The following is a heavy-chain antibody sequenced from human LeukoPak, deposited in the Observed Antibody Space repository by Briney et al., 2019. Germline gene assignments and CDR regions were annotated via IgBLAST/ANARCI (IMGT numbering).Heavy chain of an antibody. V-gene: IGHV3-23*01. D-gene: IGHD1-26*01. J-gene: IGHJ6*03. CDR2: ISGSGGST. CDR1: GFTFSSYA. Sequence: PGRSLRLSCAASGFTFSSYAMSWVRQAPGKGLEWVSAISGSGGSTYYADSVKGRFTISRDNSKNTLYLQMNSLRAEDTAVYYCAKGAGWELLYGAPPYYYMDVWGKGTTVTVSS. CDR3: AKGAGWELLYGAPPYYYMDV.